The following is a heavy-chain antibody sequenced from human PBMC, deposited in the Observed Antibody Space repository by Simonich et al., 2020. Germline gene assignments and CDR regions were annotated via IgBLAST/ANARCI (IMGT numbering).Heavy chain of an antibody. J-gene: IGHJ3*02. CDR3: ARQLNDFDI. CDR2: IHHGDSDT. Sequence: EVQLVQSGSEVKKPGESLKISCKGSGYSFTSDWNGGVRQMSGKGLEWIGTIHHGDSDTRYSPSFQGQVTISADKSISTAYLQWSSLKASDTAMYYCARQLNDFDIWGQGTMVTVSS. CDR1: GYSFTSDW. V-gene: IGHV5-51*01. D-gene: IGHD1-1*01.